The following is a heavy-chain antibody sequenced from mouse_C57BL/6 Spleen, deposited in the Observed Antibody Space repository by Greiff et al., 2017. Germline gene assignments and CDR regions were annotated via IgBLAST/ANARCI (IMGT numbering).Heavy chain of an antibody. V-gene: IGHV2-2*01. Sequence: QVQLQQSGPGLVQPSQSLSLTCTVSGFSLTSYGVHWVRQSPGKGLEWLGVIWSGGSSDYNAAFIYRLSISKDNSKSQVFFKMNSLQADDTAIYYGARNGGCYGYYAMDYWGQGTSVTVSS. D-gene: IGHD1-1*02. CDR2: IWSGGSS. J-gene: IGHJ4*01. CDR1: GFSLTSYG. CDR3: ARNGGCYGYYAMDY.